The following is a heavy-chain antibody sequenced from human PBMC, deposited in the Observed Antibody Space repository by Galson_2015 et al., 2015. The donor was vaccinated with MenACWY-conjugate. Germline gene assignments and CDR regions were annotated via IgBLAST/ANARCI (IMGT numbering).Heavy chain of an antibody. CDR3: ARENYYDY. CDR1: GFTFSSYS. V-gene: IGHV3-7*03. Sequence: SLRLSCAASGFTFSSYSMNWVRQTPGKGLEWVATIKQDGSEESYVDSVKGRFTISRDNAKNSLYLQMSSLRAGDTAVYYCARENYYDYWGQGTLVTVSS. CDR2: IKQDGSEE. J-gene: IGHJ4*02.